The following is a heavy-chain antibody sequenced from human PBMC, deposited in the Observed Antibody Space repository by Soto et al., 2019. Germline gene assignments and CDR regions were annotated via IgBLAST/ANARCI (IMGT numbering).Heavy chain of an antibody. CDR3: ARGSVLRYFDWFSAHEYYFDY. J-gene: IGHJ4*02. Sequence: QVQLVQSGAEEKKPGASVKVSCKASGYTFTSYAMHWVRQAPGQRLEWMGWINAGNGNTKYSQKFQGRVTITRNKTAXXDXMXXGSRGSADTAVDYCARGSVLRYFDWFSAHEYYFDYWGQGTLVTVSS. V-gene: IGHV1-3*05. CDR2: INAGNGNT. D-gene: IGHD3-9*01. CDR1: GYTFTSYA.